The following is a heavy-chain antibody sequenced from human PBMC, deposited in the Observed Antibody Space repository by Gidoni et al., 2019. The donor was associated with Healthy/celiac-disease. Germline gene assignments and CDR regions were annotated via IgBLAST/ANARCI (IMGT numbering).Heavy chain of an antibody. CDR1: GGSFSGYY. CDR2: INHSGST. Sequence: QVQLQQWGAGLLKPSETLSLTCAVYGGSFSGYYWSWIRQPPGKGLEWIGEINHSGSTNYNPSLKSRVTISVDTSKNQFSLKLSSVTAADTAVYYCAIDTAMAYGMDVWGQGTTVTVSS. J-gene: IGHJ6*02. CDR3: AIDTAMAYGMDV. V-gene: IGHV4-34*01. D-gene: IGHD5-18*01.